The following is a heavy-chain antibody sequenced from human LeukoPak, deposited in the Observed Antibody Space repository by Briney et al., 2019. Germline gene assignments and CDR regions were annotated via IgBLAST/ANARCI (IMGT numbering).Heavy chain of an antibody. CDR1: GDSVPSNSAA. Sequence: SQTLSLTCAISGDSVPSNSAAWNWIRQSPSRGLEWLGRTYYRSKWYNDYAVSVKSRITINPDTSKNQFSLQLNSVTPEDTAVYYCARQGCSSTSCYTWAFDYWGQGTLVTVSS. D-gene: IGHD2-2*02. V-gene: IGHV6-1*01. CDR3: ARQGCSSTSCYTWAFDY. CDR2: TYYRSKWYN. J-gene: IGHJ4*02.